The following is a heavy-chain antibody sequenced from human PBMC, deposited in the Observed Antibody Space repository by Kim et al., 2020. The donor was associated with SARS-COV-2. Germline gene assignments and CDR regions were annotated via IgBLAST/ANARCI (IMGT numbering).Heavy chain of an antibody. CDR2: IWYDGSNE. V-gene: IGHV3-33*06. Sequence: GGSLRLSCAASGFSFSSFGMHWVRQAPGKGLEWVAVIWYDGSNEYYADSVKGRFTISRDNSKNTLYLQMNSLRAEDTAVYYCAKETLSFHGVSAHDSNVYPRYFDYWGQGTLVTVSS. CDR1: GFSFSSFG. D-gene: IGHD2-15*01. CDR3: AKETLSFHGVSAHDSNVYPRYFDY. J-gene: IGHJ4*02.